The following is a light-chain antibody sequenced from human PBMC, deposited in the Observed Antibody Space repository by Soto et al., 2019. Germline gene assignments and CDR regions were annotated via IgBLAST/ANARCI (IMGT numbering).Light chain of an antibody. CDR2: AAS. V-gene: IGKV1-27*01. CDR3: KQYKSAPRT. CDR1: QGISNY. J-gene: IGKJ1*01. Sequence: DIQMTQSPSSLSASVGDRVTITCRASQGISNYLVWYQQKPGKVPKLLIYAASTLQSGVPSRFSGSGTGTDFTLTISSLQPADVATYSCKQYKSAPRTFGQGTKVEIK.